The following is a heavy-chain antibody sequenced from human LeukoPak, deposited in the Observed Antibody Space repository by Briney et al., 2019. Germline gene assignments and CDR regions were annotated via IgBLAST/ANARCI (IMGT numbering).Heavy chain of an antibody. CDR1: GFTFSSYA. J-gene: IGHJ6*02. D-gene: IGHD6-13*01. V-gene: IGHV3-23*01. CDR2: ICGSGSST. CDR3: AKTPLRTYSSSWYDYYGMDV. Sequence: SGGSLRLSCAASGFTFSSYAMSWVRQAPGKGLEWFSAICGSGSSTYYADSVRGRFTIARDNSKNTLYLQKNSLRAEDTAAYYCAKTPLRTYSSSWYDYYGMDVWGQGTTVTAS.